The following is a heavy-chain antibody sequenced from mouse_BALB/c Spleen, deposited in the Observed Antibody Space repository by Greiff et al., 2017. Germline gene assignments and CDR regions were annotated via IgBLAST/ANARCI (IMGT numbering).Heavy chain of an antibody. D-gene: IGHD2-10*02. CDR2: INPSSGYT. Sequence: VQLVESGAELARPGASVKMSCKASGYTFTSYTMHWVKQRPGQGLEWIGYINPSSGYTNYNQKFKDKATLTADKSSSTAYMQLSSLTSEDSAVYDCARWALYGNYAMDYWGQGTSVTVSS. J-gene: IGHJ4*01. V-gene: IGHV1-4*01. CDR1: GYTFTSYT. CDR3: ARWALYGNYAMDY.